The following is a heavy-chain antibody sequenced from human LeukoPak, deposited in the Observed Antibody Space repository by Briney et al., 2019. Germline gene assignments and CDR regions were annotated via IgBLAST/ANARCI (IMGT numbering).Heavy chain of an antibody. V-gene: IGHV4-59*08. D-gene: IGHD3-10*01. CDR1: GDSISNYY. Sequence: MTSETLSLTCTVSGDSISNYYWSWIRQPPGKGLEWIAYIHYSGHTNSNPSLKSRVTISIDTSKSQFSLKLSSVTAADTAVYYCARIEYYGSGIDYWGQGTLVTVSS. J-gene: IGHJ4*02. CDR3: ARIEYYGSGIDY. CDR2: IHYSGHT.